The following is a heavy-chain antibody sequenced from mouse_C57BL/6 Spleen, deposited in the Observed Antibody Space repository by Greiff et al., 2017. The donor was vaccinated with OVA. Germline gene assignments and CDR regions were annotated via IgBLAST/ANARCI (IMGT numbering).Heavy chain of an antibody. CDR1: GYTFTSYW. V-gene: IGHV1-64*01. CDR2: IHPNSGST. CDR3: ASNWDVRYFDV. J-gene: IGHJ1*03. Sequence: VQLQQSGAELVKPGASVKLSCKASGYTFTSYWMHWVKQRPGQGLEWIGMIHPNSGSTNYNEKFKSKATLTVDKSSSTAYMQLSSLTSEDSAVYYCASNWDVRYFDVWGTGTTVTVSS. D-gene: IGHD4-1*01.